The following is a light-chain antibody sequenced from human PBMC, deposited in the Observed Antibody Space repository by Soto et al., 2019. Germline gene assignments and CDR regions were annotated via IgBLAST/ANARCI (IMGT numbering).Light chain of an antibody. CDR3: LQQNSYPLT. CDR1: QGISTD. V-gene: IGKV1-17*01. Sequence: DIPMPQSPSSLSASVGDRVTITCRASQGISTDLGWYQQKPGKAPKRLIYAASSLQSGVPSRFSGSGSGTEFTLTISSLQPEDFATYYCLQQNSYPLTFGGGTKVEIK. J-gene: IGKJ4*01. CDR2: AAS.